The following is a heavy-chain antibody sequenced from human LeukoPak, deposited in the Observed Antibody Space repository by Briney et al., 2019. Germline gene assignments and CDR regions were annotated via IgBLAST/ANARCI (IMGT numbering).Heavy chain of an antibody. V-gene: IGHV3-33*01. CDR3: TRDVSLCSLDV. CDR2: IWYDGSNK. J-gene: IGHJ6*02. CDR1: GFNFSSHG. D-gene: IGHD5/OR15-5a*01. Sequence: GGSLRLSCAASGFNFSSHGFYWVRQAPGKGLEWVAIIWYDGSNKYYGDSVKGRFIISRDNSKNTLYLQMNSLRAEDTAVYYCTRDVSLCSLDVWGPGTTVTVSS.